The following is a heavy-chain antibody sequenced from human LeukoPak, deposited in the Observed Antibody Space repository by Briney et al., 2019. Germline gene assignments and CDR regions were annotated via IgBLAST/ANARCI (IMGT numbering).Heavy chain of an antibody. CDR2: INHSGST. CDR3: ARWRAAAGISYYYYYMDV. D-gene: IGHD6-13*01. CDR1: GGSFSGYY. V-gene: IGHV4-34*01. J-gene: IGHJ6*03. Sequence: PSETLSLTCAVYGGSFSGYYWSWIRQPPGKGLEWIGEINHSGSTNYNPSFKSRVTISVDTSKNQFSLKLSSVIAADTAVYYCARWRAAAGISYYYYYMDVWGIGTTVTVSS.